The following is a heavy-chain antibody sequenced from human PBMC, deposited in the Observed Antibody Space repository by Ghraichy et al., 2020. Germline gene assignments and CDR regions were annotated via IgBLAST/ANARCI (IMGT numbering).Heavy chain of an antibody. D-gene: IGHD3-10*01. V-gene: IGHV1-69*05. CDR3: ARVGLLWFGEVERPNNWFDP. CDR2: IIPIFGTA. J-gene: IGHJ5*02. CDR1: GGTFSSYA. Sequence: SVKVSCKASGGTFSSYAISWVRQAPGQGLEWMGGIIPIFGTANYAQKFQGRVTITTDESTSTAYMELSSLRSEDTAVYYCARVGLLWFGEVERPNNWFDPWGRGTLVTVSS.